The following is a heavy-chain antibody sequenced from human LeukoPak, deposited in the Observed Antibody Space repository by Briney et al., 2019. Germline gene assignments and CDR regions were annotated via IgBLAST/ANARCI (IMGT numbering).Heavy chain of an antibody. CDR1: GFTFSSYE. J-gene: IGHJ4*02. CDR2: INSDGSST. D-gene: IGHD6-13*01. Sequence: GGSLRLSCAASGFTFSSYEMNWVRQAPGKGLVWVSRINSDGSSTNYADSVKGRFTISRDNAKNTLYLQMNSLRAEDTAVYYCGTIATAGTVDYWGQGTLVTVSS. V-gene: IGHV3-74*01. CDR3: GTIATAGTVDY.